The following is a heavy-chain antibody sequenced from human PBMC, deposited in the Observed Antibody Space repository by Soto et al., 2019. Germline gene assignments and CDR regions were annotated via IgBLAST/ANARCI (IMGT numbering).Heavy chain of an antibody. CDR1: GFCMTSYT. V-gene: IGHV3-23*01. J-gene: IGHJ4*02. Sequence: EVQLLESGGGMIQPGGSLTLSCSGSGFCMTSYTMGWVRLAPGKGLEWVATIFNDENGKAYAGSVWGRFSLSRNNSKNIMNRQMNSLRVEDTALYYCARDRQPDGIWTFDYGGRGTLVTVSS. D-gene: IGHD1-1*01. CDR3: ARDRQPDGIWTFDY. CDR2: IFNDENGK.